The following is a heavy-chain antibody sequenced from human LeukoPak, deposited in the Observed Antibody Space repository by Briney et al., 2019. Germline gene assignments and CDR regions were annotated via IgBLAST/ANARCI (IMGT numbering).Heavy chain of an antibody. D-gene: IGHD5/OR15-5a*01. V-gene: IGHV3-33*01. Sequence: GGSLRLSCAASGFTFSNYGMHWVHQAPGKGLEWVAVIWYDGNNKYYADSVKGRFTISRDNSKNTLYLQMNSLRGEDTAVYYCARESRNDAFDIWGQGTMVTVSS. CDR2: IWYDGNNK. CDR1: GFTFSNYG. J-gene: IGHJ3*02. CDR3: ARESRNDAFDI.